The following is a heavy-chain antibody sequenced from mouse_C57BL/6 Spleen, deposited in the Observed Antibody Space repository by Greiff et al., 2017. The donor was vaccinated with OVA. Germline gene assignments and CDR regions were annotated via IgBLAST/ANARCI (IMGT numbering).Heavy chain of an antibody. V-gene: IGHV1-53*01. D-gene: IGHD3-1*01. CDR3: ARGLGDY. Sequence: VQLQQPGTELVKPGASVKLSCKAPGYTFTSYWMHWVKQRPGQGLEWIGNINPSDGGTNYNAKFKSKATLTVDKSSSTDYMQLSSVTSDDSEVYYCARGLGDYWGQGTTVTVSS. CDR1: GYTFTSYW. CDR2: INPSDGGT. J-gene: IGHJ4*01.